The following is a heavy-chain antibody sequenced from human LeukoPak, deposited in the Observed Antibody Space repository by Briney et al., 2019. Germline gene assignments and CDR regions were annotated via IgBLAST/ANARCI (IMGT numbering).Heavy chain of an antibody. J-gene: IGHJ4*02. CDR2: IYRSGSI. Sequence: SETLSLTCTVSGGSISSGSYYWGWLRQPGGRGREWIVRIYRSGSINYNPSLKRRVTISVDTSKNQFSLKLSSVTAADTAVYYCARMGYYYQSIFDWVQGTLVTVSS. CDR1: GGSISSGSYY. D-gene: IGHD3-22*01. CDR3: ARMGYYYQSIFD. V-gene: IGHV4-61*02.